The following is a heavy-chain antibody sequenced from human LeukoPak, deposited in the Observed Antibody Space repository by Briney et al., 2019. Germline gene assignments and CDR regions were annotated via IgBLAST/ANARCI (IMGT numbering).Heavy chain of an antibody. Sequence: SVKVSCKASGGIFSSYAISWVRQAPGQGLEWMGGIIPIFGTANYAQKFQGRVTITADESTSTAYMELSSLRSEDTAVYYCASADRLSIAAAGVDYWGQGTLVTVSS. CDR1: GGIFSSYA. D-gene: IGHD6-13*01. CDR3: ASADRLSIAAAGVDY. V-gene: IGHV1-69*01. J-gene: IGHJ4*02. CDR2: IIPIFGTA.